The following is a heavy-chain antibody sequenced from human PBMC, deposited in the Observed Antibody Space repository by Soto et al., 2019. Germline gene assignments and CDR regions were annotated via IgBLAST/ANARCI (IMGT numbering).Heavy chain of an antibody. V-gene: IGHV4-30-2*05. D-gene: IGHD3-22*01. Sequence: SETLSLTCAVSGGSISSGGYSWSWIRQPPGKGLEWIGYIYNSGSTYYNPSLKSRVSISVDTSKNQFSLKLRSVTAADTAVYYCARATYYSDTGGSPPLDYWGQGTLVTVSS. CDR1: GGSISSGGYS. CDR2: IYNSGST. CDR3: ARATYYSDTGGSPPLDY. J-gene: IGHJ4*02.